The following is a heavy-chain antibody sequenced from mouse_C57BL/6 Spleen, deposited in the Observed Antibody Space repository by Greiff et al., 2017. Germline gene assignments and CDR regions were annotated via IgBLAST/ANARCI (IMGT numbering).Heavy chain of an antibody. V-gene: IGHV10-1*01. Sequence: EVKLMESGGGLVQPKGSLKLSCAASGFSFNTYAMNWVRQAPGKGLEWVARIRSKSNNYATYYADSVKDRFTISRDDSESMLYLQMNNLKTEDTAMYYCVRHGGYYGGYAMDYWGQGTSVTVSS. J-gene: IGHJ4*01. CDR1: GFSFNTYA. CDR2: IRSKSNNYAT. CDR3: VRHGGYYGGYAMDY. D-gene: IGHD1-1*01.